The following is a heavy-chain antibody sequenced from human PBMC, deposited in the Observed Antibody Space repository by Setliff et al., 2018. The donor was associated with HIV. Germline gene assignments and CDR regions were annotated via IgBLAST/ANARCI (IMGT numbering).Heavy chain of an antibody. CDR2: INHGGST. J-gene: IGHJ6*03. V-gene: IGHV4-34*01. CDR1: GGSFSNYY. Sequence: TSETLSLTCAVYGGSFSNYYWSWIRQSPGEGLEWIGEINHGGSTNYNPSLKSRVTISVDTSKKQFSLRLSSVTAADTAVYYCARDKGYYYMDVWGKGITVTVSS. CDR3: ARDKGYYYMDV.